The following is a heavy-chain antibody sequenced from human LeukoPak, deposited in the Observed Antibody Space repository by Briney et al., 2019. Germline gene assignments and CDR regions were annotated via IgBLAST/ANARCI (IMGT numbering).Heavy chain of an antibody. Sequence: ASVKVSCKASGYTFTGYYMHWVRQAPGQGLGWMGRINPNSGGTNYAQKFQGRVTMTRDTSISTAYMELSRLRSDDTAVYYCARVSRRYYDSSGPILGFDYWGQGTLVTVSS. V-gene: IGHV1-2*06. CDR3: ARVSRRYYDSSGPILGFDY. J-gene: IGHJ4*02. CDR2: INPNSGGT. CDR1: GYTFTGYY. D-gene: IGHD3-22*01.